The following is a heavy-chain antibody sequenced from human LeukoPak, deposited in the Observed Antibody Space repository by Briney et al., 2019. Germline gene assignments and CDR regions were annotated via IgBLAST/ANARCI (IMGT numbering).Heavy chain of an antibody. CDR2: ISSSSYI. CDR3: ARVRSLTVTTEGAAFDI. Sequence: GGSLRLSCAASGFTFSSYSMNWVRQAPGKGLEWVSSISSSSYIYYADSVKGRFTISRDNAKNSLYLQMNSLRAEDTAVYYCARVRSLTVTTEGAAFDIWGQGTMVTVSS. V-gene: IGHV3-21*01. D-gene: IGHD4-17*01. J-gene: IGHJ3*02. CDR1: GFTFSSYS.